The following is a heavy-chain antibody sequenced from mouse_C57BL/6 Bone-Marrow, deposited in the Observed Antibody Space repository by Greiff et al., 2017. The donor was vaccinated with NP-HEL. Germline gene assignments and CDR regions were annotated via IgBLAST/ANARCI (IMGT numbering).Heavy chain of an antibody. CDR2: IDPSDSYP. CDR3: ARSLLYYGSSYEYFDV. J-gene: IGHJ1*03. V-gene: IGHV1-59*01. CDR1: GYTFTSYW. D-gene: IGHD1-1*01. Sequence: QVQLQQPGAELVRPGTSVKLSCKASGYTFTSYWMHWVKQRPGQGLEWIGVIDPSDSYPNYNQKFKGKATLTVDTSSSTAYMQLSSLTSEDSAVYYCARSLLYYGSSYEYFDVWGTGTTVTVSS.